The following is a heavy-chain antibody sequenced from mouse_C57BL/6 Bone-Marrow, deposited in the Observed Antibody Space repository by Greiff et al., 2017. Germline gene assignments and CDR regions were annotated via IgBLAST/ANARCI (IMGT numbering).Heavy chain of an antibody. Sequence: QVQLQQPGAELVKPGASVKMSCKASGYTFTSYWITWVKQRPGQGLEWIGAIYPGSGSPNYNATFKSKATLTADTSSSTAYMQLSSLTSEVSAVYYCASYDYGAYWGQGTLVTVSA. CDR3: ASYDYGAY. J-gene: IGHJ3*01. CDR2: IYPGSGSP. V-gene: IGHV1-55*01. CDR1: GYTFTSYW. D-gene: IGHD2-4*01.